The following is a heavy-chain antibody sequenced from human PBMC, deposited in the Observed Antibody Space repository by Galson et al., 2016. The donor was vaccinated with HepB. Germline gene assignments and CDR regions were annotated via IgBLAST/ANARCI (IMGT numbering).Heavy chain of an antibody. V-gene: IGHV3-53*01. CDR2: LYPAGNT. CDR1: GFTVSSNY. J-gene: IGHJ4*02. Sequence: SLRLSCAASGFTVSSNYVNWVRLAPGKGLEWVSILYPAGNTYYADSVKGRFTISRDNSKNTAFLQMNSLRAEDTAVYYCARVKRPWRYYDGSDRDYWGQGTLVTDSS. CDR3: ARVKRPWRYYDGSDRDY. D-gene: IGHD3-10*01.